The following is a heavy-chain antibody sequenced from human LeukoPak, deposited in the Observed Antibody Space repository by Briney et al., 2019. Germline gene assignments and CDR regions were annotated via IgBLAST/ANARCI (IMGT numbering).Heavy chain of an antibody. D-gene: IGHD3-10*01. V-gene: IGHV3-23*01. J-gene: IGHJ4*02. Sequence: PGGSLRLSCAASGFTVSSNYMSWVRQAPGKGLEWVSLISGSGGSTDYADSVKGRFTISRDTSKNTLYLQVNSLRAEDTAVYYCAEGGGVISYYFDYWGQGTLVTVSS. CDR2: ISGSGGST. CDR3: AEGGGVISYYFDY. CDR1: GFTVSSNY.